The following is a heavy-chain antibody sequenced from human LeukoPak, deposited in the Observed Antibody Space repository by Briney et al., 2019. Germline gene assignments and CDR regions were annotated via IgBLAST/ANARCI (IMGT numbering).Heavy chain of an antibody. D-gene: IGHD3-22*01. Sequence: SETLSLTCTVSGGSISSYYWSWIRQPAGKGPEWIGRIYTSGSTNYNPSLKSRVTMSVDTSKNQFSLKLSPVTAADTAVYYCARDGYYYDTSGYYYFDYWGQGTLVTVSS. CDR3: ARDGYYYDTSGYYYFDY. V-gene: IGHV4-4*07. J-gene: IGHJ4*02. CDR1: GGSISSYY. CDR2: IYTSGST.